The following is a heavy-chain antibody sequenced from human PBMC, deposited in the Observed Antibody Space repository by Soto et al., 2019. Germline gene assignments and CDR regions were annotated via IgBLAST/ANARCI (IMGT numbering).Heavy chain of an antibody. CDR2: IHSDGSST. Sequence: EVQLVESGGGLVQPGESLRLSCVASGFTFSFYWMHWVRQGPGKGLVWVSRIHSDGSSTTYADSVKGRFTISRDNAKNTLYLQMNRLGAEDTAEYYCARGDRGSFDIWCQGTVVTVSS. CDR3: ARGDRGSFDI. CDR1: GFTFSFYW. V-gene: IGHV3-74*01. J-gene: IGHJ3*02. D-gene: IGHD1-26*01.